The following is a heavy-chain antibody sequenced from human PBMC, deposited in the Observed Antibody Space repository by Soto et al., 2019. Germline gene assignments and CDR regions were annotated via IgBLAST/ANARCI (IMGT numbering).Heavy chain of an antibody. CDR1: GYNFINYG. Sequence: ASVKVSCKASGYNFINYGITWVRQAPGQGLEWMGWISVHNGNTNYAQKLQGRVTMTTDTSTSTAYMELRSLRSDDTAVYYCVRDLDGSGSYYTDYWGPGTLVTVSS. CDR3: VRDLDGSGSYYTDY. J-gene: IGHJ4*02. CDR2: ISVHNGNT. V-gene: IGHV1-18*01. D-gene: IGHD3-10*01.